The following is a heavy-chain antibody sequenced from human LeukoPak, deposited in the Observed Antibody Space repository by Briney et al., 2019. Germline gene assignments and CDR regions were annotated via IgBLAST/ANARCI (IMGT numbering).Heavy chain of an antibody. CDR3: ARIETEGSSWYGVHYFDY. D-gene: IGHD6-13*01. CDR2: IYHSGNK. V-gene: IGHV4-38-2*02. Sequence: SETLSLTCTVSGYSIDNGYYWGWIRQPPGKGLEWIGSIYHSGNKYYNPSLKSRVTISVDTSKNQFSLKLTSVTAADTAMYYCARIETEGSSWYGVHYFDYWGRGTLVTVSS. CDR1: GYSIDNGYY. J-gene: IGHJ4*02.